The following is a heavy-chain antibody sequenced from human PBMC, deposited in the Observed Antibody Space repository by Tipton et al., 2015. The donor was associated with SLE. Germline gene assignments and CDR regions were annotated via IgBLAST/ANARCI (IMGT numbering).Heavy chain of an antibody. CDR2: IYTSAST. D-gene: IGHD1-26*01. Sequence: TLSLTCTVSGGSISSGGYYWSWVRKPAGKGLEWIGRIYTSASTIYNPALKSRVTLSSDTPKNQFSLRVRSVTAADTAVYYCARGGGSYYDYWGQGTLVTVSS. CDR3: ARGGGSYYDY. V-gene: IGHV4-61*02. J-gene: IGHJ4*02. CDR1: GGSISSGGYY.